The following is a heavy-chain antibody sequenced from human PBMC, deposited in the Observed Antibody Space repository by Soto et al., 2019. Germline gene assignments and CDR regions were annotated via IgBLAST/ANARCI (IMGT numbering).Heavy chain of an antibody. V-gene: IGHV4-4*02. Sequence: SETLSLTCAVSGGSISNSHWLSWVRQPPGKGLEWIGEIYHSGSTNYNPSLKSRVTISVDKSKNQFSLKLSSVTAADTAVYYCARDMTAIDTSRWGQGTLVNSPQ. CDR1: GGSISNSHW. CDR3: ARDMTAIDTSR. J-gene: IGHJ4*02. D-gene: IGHD2-21*01. CDR2: IYHSGST.